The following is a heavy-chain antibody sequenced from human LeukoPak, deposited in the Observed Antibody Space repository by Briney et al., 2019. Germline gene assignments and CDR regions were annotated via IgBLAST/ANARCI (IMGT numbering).Heavy chain of an antibody. Sequence: SETLSLTCAVYGGSFSGYYWSWIRQPPGKGLEGIGEINHSGSTNYNPSLKSRVTISVDTSENQFSLKLSSVTAADTAVYYCARGRGYDYGDYPFDYWGQGTLVTVSS. CDR2: INHSGST. V-gene: IGHV4-34*01. CDR3: ARGRGYDYGDYPFDY. J-gene: IGHJ4*02. D-gene: IGHD4-17*01. CDR1: GGSFSGYY.